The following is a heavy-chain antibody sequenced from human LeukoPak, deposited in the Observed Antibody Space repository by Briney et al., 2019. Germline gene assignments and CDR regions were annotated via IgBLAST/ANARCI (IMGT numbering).Heavy chain of an antibody. D-gene: IGHD4-17*01. CDR2: ISGSGGST. J-gene: IGHJ4*02. V-gene: IGHV3-23*01. Sequence: TGGSLGLSCAASGFTFSSYAMSWVRQAPGKGLEWVSAISGSGGSTYYADSVKGRSTISRDNSKNTLYLQMNSLRAEDTAVYYCAKDTTPRYGDPFDYWGQGTLVTVSS. CDR1: GFTFSSYA. CDR3: AKDTTPRYGDPFDY.